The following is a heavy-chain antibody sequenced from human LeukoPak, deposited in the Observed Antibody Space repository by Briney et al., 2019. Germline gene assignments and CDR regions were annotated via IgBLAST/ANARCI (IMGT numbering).Heavy chain of an antibody. V-gene: IGHV1-2*02. J-gene: IGHJ1*01. CDR3: ARARGITMIVVVIADFQH. Sequence: ASVKVSCKASGYTFTGYYMHWVRQAPGQGLEWMGWINPNSGGTNYAQKFQGRVTMTRDTSISTAYMELSRLRSDDTAVYYCARARGITMIVVVIADFQHWGQGTLVTVSS. D-gene: IGHD3-22*01. CDR2: INPNSGGT. CDR1: GYTFTGYY.